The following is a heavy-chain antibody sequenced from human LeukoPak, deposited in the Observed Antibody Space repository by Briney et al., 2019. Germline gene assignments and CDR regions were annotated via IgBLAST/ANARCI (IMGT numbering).Heavy chain of an antibody. V-gene: IGHV3-7*01. D-gene: IGHD3-22*01. CDR2: IKQDGSEK. J-gene: IGHJ1*01. CDR1: GFTLSNYW. Sequence: GGSLRLSCAASGFTLSNYWMSWVRQAPGKGLEWVANIKQDGSEKYYVDSVKGRFTISRDNAKNSLYLQMNSLRAEDTAVYYCARDQGHYYDSSGYYFPNAEYFQHWGQGTLVTVSS. CDR3: ARDQGHYYDSSGYYFPNAEYFQH.